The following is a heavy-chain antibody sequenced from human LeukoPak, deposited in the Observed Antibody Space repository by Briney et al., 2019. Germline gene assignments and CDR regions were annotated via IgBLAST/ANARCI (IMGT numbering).Heavy chain of an antibody. J-gene: IGHJ6*03. Sequence: ASVKVSCKASGYTFTSYYMHWVRQAPGQGLEWMGIINPSGGRTSYAQKFQGRVTITADESTSTAYMELSSLRSEDTAVYYCARVPGIAAASDPHYYMDVWGKGTTVTISS. CDR2: INPSGGRT. V-gene: IGHV1-46*01. CDR1: GYTFTSYY. D-gene: IGHD6-13*01. CDR3: ARVPGIAAASDPHYYMDV.